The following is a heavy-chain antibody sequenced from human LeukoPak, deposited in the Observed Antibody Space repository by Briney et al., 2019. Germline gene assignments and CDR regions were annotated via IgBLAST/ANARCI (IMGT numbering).Heavy chain of an antibody. D-gene: IGHD6-13*01. Sequence: PGGSLRLSCAASGLTFSSYVIHWVRQAPGKGLEWVAVIWYDGSNKYYADSVKGRFTISRDNSKNTLYQQMNSLRAEDTAVYYCARPSIQAADSFDYWGQGTLVTVSS. CDR1: GLTFSSYV. J-gene: IGHJ4*02. CDR2: IWYDGSNK. CDR3: ARPSIQAADSFDY. V-gene: IGHV3-33*01.